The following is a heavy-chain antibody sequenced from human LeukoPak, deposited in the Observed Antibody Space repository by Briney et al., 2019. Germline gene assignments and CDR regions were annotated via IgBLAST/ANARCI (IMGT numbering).Heavy chain of an antibody. CDR3: ARHRTAINKYGPYNAFDI. Sequence: SETLSLTCTVSGGSIGSSDYYWGWIRQPPGKGLEWIGSIYYSGKTYYKMSLKIRVTISEDTSKTQFSLKLSSVTAADTAVYYCARHRTAINKYGPYNAFDIWGQGTMVTVSS. V-gene: IGHV4-39*01. D-gene: IGHD3-10*01. J-gene: IGHJ3*02. CDR1: GGSIGSSDYY. CDR2: IYYSGKT.